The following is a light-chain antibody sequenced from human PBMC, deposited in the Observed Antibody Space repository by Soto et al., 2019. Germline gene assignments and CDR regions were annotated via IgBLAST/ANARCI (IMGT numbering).Light chain of an antibody. CDR2: AAS. CDR3: HHYGPAPWT. CDR1: QTVRGNY. V-gene: IGKV3-20*01. Sequence: EVVLTQSVGTLSLSPGERATLSCRASQTVRGNYLAWFQQKPGRAPRLLIYAASTRAAGVPDRFSGSGSGTDFSLTLYRLEPEDFAGYYCHHYGPAPWTFGQGTKVEMK. J-gene: IGKJ1*01.